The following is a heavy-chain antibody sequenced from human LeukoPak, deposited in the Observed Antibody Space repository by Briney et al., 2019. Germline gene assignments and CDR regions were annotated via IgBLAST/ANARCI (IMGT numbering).Heavy chain of an antibody. V-gene: IGHV1-2*02. J-gene: IGHJ4*02. CDR3: ARPNYYDSSGYCVVGYYFDY. CDR1: GYTFTSYG. D-gene: IGHD3-22*01. Sequence: ASVKVSCKASGYTFTSYGISWVRQAPGQGLEWMGWINPNSGGTNYAQKFQGRVTMTRDTSISTAYMELSRLRSDDTAVYYCARPNYYDSSGYCVVGYYFDYWGQGTLVTVSS. CDR2: INPNSGGT.